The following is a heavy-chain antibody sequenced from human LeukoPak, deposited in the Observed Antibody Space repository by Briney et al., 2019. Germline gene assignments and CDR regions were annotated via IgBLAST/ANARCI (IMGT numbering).Heavy chain of an antibody. CDR3: ARHRRGVADDY. CDR1: GGSFSGYY. CDR2: INHSGST. V-gene: IGHV4-34*01. Sequence: SETLSLTCAVYGGSFSGYYWSWIRQPPGKGLEWIGEINHSGSTNYNPSLKSRVTISVDTSKNQFSLKLSSVTAADTAVYYCARHRRGVADDYWGQGTLVTVSS. D-gene: IGHD6-19*01. J-gene: IGHJ4*02.